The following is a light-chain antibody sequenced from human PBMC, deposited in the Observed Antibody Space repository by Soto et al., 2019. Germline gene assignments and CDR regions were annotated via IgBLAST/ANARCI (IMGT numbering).Light chain of an antibody. CDR2: AAS. CDR1: QGISSY. V-gene: IGKV1-8*01. CDR3: HPYYSYPFT. J-gene: IGKJ3*01. Sequence: AIRMTQSPSSLSASTGDRVTITCRASQGISSYLAWYQQKPGKAPKLLIYAASTLQSGVASRFNGSGYVTDLTPTISCLQSEEFATDSCHPYYSYPFTGGPGTKVDIK.